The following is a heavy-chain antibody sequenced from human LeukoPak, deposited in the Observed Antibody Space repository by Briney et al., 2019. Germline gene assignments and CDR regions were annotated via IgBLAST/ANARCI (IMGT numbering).Heavy chain of an antibody. D-gene: IGHD3-22*01. J-gene: IGHJ4*02. Sequence: SETLSLTCTVSDGSTSSYYWSWIRQPPGKGLEWIGYIYYSGSTNYNPSLKSRVTISVDTSKKQFSLKLSSVTAADTAVYYCARGLYYYDSSFGYWGQGTLVTVSS. CDR1: DGSTSSYY. CDR3: ARGLYYYDSSFGY. V-gene: IGHV4-59*01. CDR2: IYYSGST.